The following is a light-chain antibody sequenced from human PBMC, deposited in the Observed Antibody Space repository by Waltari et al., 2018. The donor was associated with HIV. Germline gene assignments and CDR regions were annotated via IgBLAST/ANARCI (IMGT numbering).Light chain of an antibody. CDR3: EGWDSSTPI. Sequence: SSELTHPPSVSGSPDQTAIITCPGVKLGDQYASWDQERPRQSLVLVIYQEAKGASGSPEGFSGSNSGNTATRTISGNQPMDEDDYDCEGWDSSTPIFGGGTNLSVL. J-gene: IGLJ2*01. CDR2: QEA. CDR1: KLGDQY. V-gene: IGLV3-1*01.